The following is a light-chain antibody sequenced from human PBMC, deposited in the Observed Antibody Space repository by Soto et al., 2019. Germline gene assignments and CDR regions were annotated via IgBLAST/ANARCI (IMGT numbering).Light chain of an antibody. CDR2: DAS. V-gene: IGKV3D-15*01. CDR1: QSISSN. Sequence: EIVMTQSPATLSVSPGERATLSCRASQSISSNLAWYQQKPGQAPRLLIYDASTRATGVPDRFSGSGSGTEFTLTISSLQSEDYAVYFCQQYNNWPPITFGQGPRLDIK. J-gene: IGKJ5*01. CDR3: QQYNNWPPIT.